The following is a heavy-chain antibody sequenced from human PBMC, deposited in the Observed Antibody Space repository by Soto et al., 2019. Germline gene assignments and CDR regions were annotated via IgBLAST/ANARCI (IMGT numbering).Heavy chain of an antibody. CDR3: ARFFYYDSSGYYDY. CDR2: IYYSGST. Sequence: SETLSLTCTVSGGSISSYYWSWIRQPPGKGLEWIGYIYYSGSTNYNPSLKSRVTISVDTSKNQFSLKLSFVTAADTAVYYCARFFYYDSSGYYDYWGQGTLVTVSS. D-gene: IGHD3-22*01. CDR1: GGSISSYY. J-gene: IGHJ4*02. V-gene: IGHV4-59*08.